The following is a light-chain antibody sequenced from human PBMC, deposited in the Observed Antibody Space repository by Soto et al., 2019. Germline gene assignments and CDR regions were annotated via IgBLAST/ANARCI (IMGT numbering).Light chain of an antibody. J-gene: IGKJ1*01. CDR2: DAS. CDR3: QQYGSLPKT. Sequence: EVVLTQSPGTLSLSPGERATLSCRARQSVSSNYLGWYQQKPGQAPRLLIYDASSRAAGIPDRFSGSGSGTDFTLTISRLEPEDFAVYYCQQYGSLPKTFGQGTKVES. V-gene: IGKV3-20*01. CDR1: QSVSSNY.